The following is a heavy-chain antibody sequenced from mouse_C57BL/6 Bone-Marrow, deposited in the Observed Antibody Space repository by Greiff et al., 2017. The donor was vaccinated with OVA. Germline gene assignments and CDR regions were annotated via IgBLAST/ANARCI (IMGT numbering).Heavy chain of an antibody. Sequence: EVHLVESGGGLVKPGGSLKLSCAASGFTFSSYTMSWVRQTPEKRLEWVATISGGGGNTYYPDSVKGRFTISRDNAKSTLYLQMSSLRSEDTALYYCARHRTRYFDVWGTGTTVTVSS. CDR3: ARHRTRYFDV. V-gene: IGHV5-9*01. CDR1: GFTFSSYT. CDR2: ISGGGGNT. J-gene: IGHJ1*03.